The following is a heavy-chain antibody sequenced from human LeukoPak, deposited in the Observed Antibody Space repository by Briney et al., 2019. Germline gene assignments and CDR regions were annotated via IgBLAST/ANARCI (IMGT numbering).Heavy chain of an antibody. V-gene: IGHV3-23*01. Sequence: GGSLRLSCAASGFNFANHAMSWVRKTPGKGLEWVSAIGGGGDITYYADSVKGRFTISRDNSKDTLFLQMHSLRPGDTAVYYCVREDTPATANYWGQGTLVTISS. CDR1: GFNFANHA. D-gene: IGHD2-21*02. CDR3: VREDTPATANY. J-gene: IGHJ4*02. CDR2: IGGGGDIT.